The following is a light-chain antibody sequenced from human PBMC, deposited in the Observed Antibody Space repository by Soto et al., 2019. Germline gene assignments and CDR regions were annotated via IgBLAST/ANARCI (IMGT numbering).Light chain of an antibody. J-gene: IGKJ1*01. CDR2: GAS. CDR3: QQYGSSPRT. V-gene: IGKV3-20*01. CDR1: QSVSSSY. Sequence: ENVLRQWLSALSHSPEERATLSCRASQSVSSSYLAWYQQKPGQAPRLLIYGASSRATGIPDRFSGSGSGTDFTLTISRLEPEDFAVYYCQQYGSSPRTFGQGTKVDIK.